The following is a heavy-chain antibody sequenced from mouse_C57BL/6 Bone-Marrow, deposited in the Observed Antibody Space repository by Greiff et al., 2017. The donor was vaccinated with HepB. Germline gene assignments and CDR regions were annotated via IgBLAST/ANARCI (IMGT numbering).Heavy chain of an antibody. Sequence: DVKLQESGGGLVQPGGSMKLSCVASGFTFSNYWMNWVRQSPEKGLEWVAQIRLKSDNYATHYAESVKGRFTISRDDSKSSVYLQMNNLRAEDTGTYYCRGTTVVPYAMDYWGQGTSVTVSS. J-gene: IGHJ4*01. CDR1: GFTFSNYW. CDR3: RGTTVVPYAMDY. CDR2: IRLKSDNYAT. V-gene: IGHV6-3*01. D-gene: IGHD1-1*01.